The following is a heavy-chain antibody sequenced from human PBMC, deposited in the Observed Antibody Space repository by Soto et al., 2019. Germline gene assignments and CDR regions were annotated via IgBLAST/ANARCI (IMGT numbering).Heavy chain of an antibody. Sequence: EVQLVESEGGLVQPGGSLRLSCAASGFTFSYYWMHWLRHAPGQGLVWVSRIHSDGSSTTYADSVKGRFTISRDNAKNTLYLQMNSLRAEDTAVYYCARGDRGAFDLWGQGTMVTVSS. CDR2: IHSDGSST. V-gene: IGHV3-74*01. CDR1: GFTFSYYW. D-gene: IGHD2-21*02. J-gene: IGHJ3*01. CDR3: ARGDRGAFDL.